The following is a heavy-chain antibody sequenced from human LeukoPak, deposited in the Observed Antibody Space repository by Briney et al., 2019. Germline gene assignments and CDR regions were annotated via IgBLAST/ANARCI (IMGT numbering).Heavy chain of an antibody. Sequence: GGSLRLACVASGFTFSSNWMHWVRRGPGKELVWVARINSEGSVTTYADSVKGRFTISRDNAKNTLHLQMNSLTAEDTAMYYCAKATGTLGNWGQGTLVTVSS. CDR1: GFTFSSNW. CDR3: AKATGTLGN. D-gene: IGHD1-1*01. J-gene: IGHJ4*02. V-gene: IGHV3-74*03. CDR2: INSEGSVT.